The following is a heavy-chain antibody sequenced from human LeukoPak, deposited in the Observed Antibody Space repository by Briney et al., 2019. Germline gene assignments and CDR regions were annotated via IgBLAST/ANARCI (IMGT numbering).Heavy chain of an antibody. J-gene: IGHJ4*02. CDR1: GGSISSSSYY. Sequence: SETLSLTCTVSGGSISSSSYYWGWIRQPPGKGLEWIGSIYCSGSTNYNPSLKSRVTISVDTSKNQFSLKLSSVTAADTAVYYCARGGLEWEPPGYYWGQGTLVTVSS. D-gene: IGHD1-26*01. V-gene: IGHV4-39*07. CDR2: IYCSGST. CDR3: ARGGLEWEPPGYY.